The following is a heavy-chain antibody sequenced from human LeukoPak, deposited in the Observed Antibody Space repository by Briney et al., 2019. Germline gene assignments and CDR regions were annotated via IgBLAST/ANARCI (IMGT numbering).Heavy chain of an antibody. CDR3: AREGYNSKWFEDY. D-gene: IGHD6-13*01. Sequence: GGSLRLSCTASGFTFSIYFMHWVRQAPGKGLEWVAGISFDGSNKYFADSVMGRFTISRDNSKNTLYLQMNNLRTEDTAVYYCAREGYNSKWFEDYWGQGTLVTVSS. CDR2: ISFDGSNK. J-gene: IGHJ4*02. V-gene: IGHV3-30*04. CDR1: GFTFSIYF.